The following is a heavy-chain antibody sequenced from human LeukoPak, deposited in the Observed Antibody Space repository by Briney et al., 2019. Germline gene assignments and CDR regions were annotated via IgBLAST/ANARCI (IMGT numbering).Heavy chain of an antibody. CDR2: ISPSASTI. CDR1: GFTFSSYE. CDR3: ARGAIAADFRPGFDY. V-gene: IGHV3-48*03. J-gene: IGHJ4*02. D-gene: IGHD6-6*01. Sequence: GGSLRLSCAASGFTFSSYEMKWVRQAPGKGLEWVSYISPSASTIYYADSVEGRFTISRDNAENSLFLHMNTLRVEDTAVYYCARGAIAADFRPGFDYWGQGTLVTVSS.